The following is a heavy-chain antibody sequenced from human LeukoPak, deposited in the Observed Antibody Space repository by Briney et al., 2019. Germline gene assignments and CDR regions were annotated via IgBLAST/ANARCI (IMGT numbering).Heavy chain of an antibody. CDR2: ISGSGGST. J-gene: IGHJ4*02. D-gene: IGHD3-10*01. V-gene: IGHV3-23*01. CDR3: ARGGTMVRGVIGDY. CDR1: GFTFSSYA. Sequence: GGSLRLSCAASGFTFSSYAMSWVRQAPGKGLEWVSAISGSGGSTYYADSVKGRFTISRDNSKNTLYLQINSLRAEDTAVYYCARGGTMVRGVIGDYWGQGTLVTVSS.